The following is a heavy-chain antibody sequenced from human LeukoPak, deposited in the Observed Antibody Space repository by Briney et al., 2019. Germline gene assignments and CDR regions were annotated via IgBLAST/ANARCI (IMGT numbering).Heavy chain of an antibody. CDR3: ARDCSSTSCYFYYYYYMDV. J-gene: IGHJ6*03. CDR1: GFTFSSYW. D-gene: IGHD2-2*01. V-gene: IGHV3-7*01. CDR2: IKQDGCEK. Sequence: GGSLRLSCAASGFTFSSYWMSWVRQAPGKGLEWVANIKQDGCEKYYVDSVKGRFTISRDNAKNSLYLQMNSLRAEDTAVYYCARDCSSTSCYFYYYYYMDVWGKGTTVTVSS.